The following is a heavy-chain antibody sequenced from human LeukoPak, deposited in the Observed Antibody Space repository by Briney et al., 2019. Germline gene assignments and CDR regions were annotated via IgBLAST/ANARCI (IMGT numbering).Heavy chain of an antibody. D-gene: IGHD5-18*01. CDR3: ARGGRSGYSY. J-gene: IGHJ4*02. CDR1: GGSFSGYY. CDR2: INHSGST. V-gene: IGHV4-34*01. Sequence: SETLSLTCAVYGGSFSGYYWSWIRQPPGKGLEWIGEINHSGSTNYNPSLKSRVTISVDTSKNQFSLKLSSVTAADTAVYYCARGGRSGYSYWGRGTLVTVSS.